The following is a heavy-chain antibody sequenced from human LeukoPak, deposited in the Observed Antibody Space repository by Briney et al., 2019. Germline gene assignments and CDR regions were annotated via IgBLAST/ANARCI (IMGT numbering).Heavy chain of an antibody. CDR2: ISWNSGSI. CDR3: TRLPRKYYYGSGSYSDS. D-gene: IGHD3-10*01. Sequence: GGSLRLSCAASGFTFEDYAMNWVRQVPGKGLEWVSGISWNSGSIVYAASVKGRFSISRDNAKNSLFLQMNSLRLEDTALYYCTRLPRKYYYGSGSYSDSWGQGTLVIVSS. CDR1: GFTFEDYA. J-gene: IGHJ4*02. V-gene: IGHV3-9*01.